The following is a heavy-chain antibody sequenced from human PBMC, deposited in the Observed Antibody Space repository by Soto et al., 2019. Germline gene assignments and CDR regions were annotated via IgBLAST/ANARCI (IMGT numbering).Heavy chain of an antibody. D-gene: IGHD3-22*01. CDR2: ISGSGTST. CDR3: AKDPNYYDSSGYYFGSAGYYFDY. Sequence: LRLSCAASGFTFNNYAMNWVRQAPGKGLEWVSAISGSGTSTYYADSVKGRFTISRDNSKNTLYLQMNSLRAEDTAVYYCAKDPNYYDSSGYYFGSAGYYFDYWGQGTLVTVSS. V-gene: IGHV3-23*01. J-gene: IGHJ4*02. CDR1: GFTFNNYA.